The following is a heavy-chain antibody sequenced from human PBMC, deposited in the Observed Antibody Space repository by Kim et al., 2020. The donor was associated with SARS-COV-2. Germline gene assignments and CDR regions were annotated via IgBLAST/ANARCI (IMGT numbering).Heavy chain of an antibody. J-gene: IGHJ4*02. V-gene: IGHV4-39*01. CDR3: ARHSLPLFGGYPDY. Sequence: NPSLKSRVTISVDTSKNQFSLKLSSVTAADTAVYYCARHSLPLFGGYPDYWGQGTLVTVSS. D-gene: IGHD3-10*02.